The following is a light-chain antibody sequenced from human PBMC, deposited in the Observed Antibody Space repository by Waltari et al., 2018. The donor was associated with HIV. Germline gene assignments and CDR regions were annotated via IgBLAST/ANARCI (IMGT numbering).Light chain of an antibody. Sequence: QSVLAQPPSASGTPGQRVTIPCSRSTSTIGGNTESWYQQLPGTAPKLLIYSNNERPSGVPDRLSGSTSGTSASLVISGLQSEDEADYYCAAWDDSLKGGAFGTGTKVTVL. CDR3: AAWDDSLKGGA. CDR2: SNN. J-gene: IGLJ1*01. V-gene: IGLV1-44*01. CDR1: TSTIGGNT.